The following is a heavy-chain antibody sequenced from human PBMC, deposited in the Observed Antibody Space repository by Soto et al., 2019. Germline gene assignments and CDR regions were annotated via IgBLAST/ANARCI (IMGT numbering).Heavy chain of an antibody. CDR2: ISSSGSTI. Sequence: GSLRLSCAASGFTFSDYYMSWIRQAPGKGLEWVSYISSSGSTIYYADSVKGRFTISRDNAKNSLYLQMNSLGAEDTAVYYCARDHASRGSGSYQNWFDPWGQGTLVTVSS. CDR3: ARDHASRGSGSYQNWFDP. J-gene: IGHJ5*02. D-gene: IGHD3-10*01. V-gene: IGHV3-11*01. CDR1: GFTFSDYY.